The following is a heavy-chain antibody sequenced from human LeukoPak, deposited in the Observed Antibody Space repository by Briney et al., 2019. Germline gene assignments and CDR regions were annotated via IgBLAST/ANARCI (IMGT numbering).Heavy chain of an antibody. Sequence: ASVKVSCKASGYTFTGYYMRWVRQAPGQGLEWMGWINPNSGGTNYAQKFQGRVTMTRDTSISTAYMELSRLRSDDTAVYYCARDLGRKYQLQGYWGQGTLVTVSS. CDR3: ARDLGRKYQLQGY. D-gene: IGHD2-2*01. CDR2: INPNSGGT. CDR1: GYTFTGYY. J-gene: IGHJ4*02. V-gene: IGHV1-2*02.